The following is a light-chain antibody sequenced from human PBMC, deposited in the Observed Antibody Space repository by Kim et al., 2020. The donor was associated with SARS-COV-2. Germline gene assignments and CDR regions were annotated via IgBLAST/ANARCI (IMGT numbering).Light chain of an antibody. J-gene: IGLJ3*02. V-gene: IGLV1-44*01. CDR3: ATWDDSLDALV. CDR2: RDN. CDR1: NSNIAVNA. Sequence: QSVLTQPPSASGTPGQRVTISCSGSNSNIAVNAVHWYQQLPGTAPKHLIYRDNQRPSGVPDRFSASKSGTSASLALSGLLSEDEADYYCATWDDSLDALVFGGGTKLTVL.